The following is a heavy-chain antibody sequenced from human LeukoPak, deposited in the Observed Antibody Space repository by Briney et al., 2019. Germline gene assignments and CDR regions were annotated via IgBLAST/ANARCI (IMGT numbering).Heavy chain of an antibody. CDR3: ARSRGVGPGAYFDY. D-gene: IGHD1-26*01. Sequence: GGSLRLSCAASGFSFSDNYMSWIRQAPGQGLEWVSYISNTGSHTMYAESVRGRFTISRDNAKNSLYLEMNSLRADDTAVYYCARSRGVGPGAYFDYWGQGTLVTVSS. CDR2: ISNTGSHT. V-gene: IGHV3-11*03. CDR1: GFSFSDNY. J-gene: IGHJ4*02.